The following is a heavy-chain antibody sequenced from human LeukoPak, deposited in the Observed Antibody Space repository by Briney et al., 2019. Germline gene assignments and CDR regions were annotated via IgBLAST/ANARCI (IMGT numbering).Heavy chain of an antibody. CDR1: GFTFSSYS. Sequence: GGSLRLSCAASGFTFSSYSMNWVRQAPGKGLEWVSSISSSSSYIYYADSVKGRYTISRDNAKNSLYLQMNSLRAEDTAVYYCARGLGQWLVFDAFDIWGQGTMVTVSS. V-gene: IGHV3-21*01. J-gene: IGHJ3*02. CDR2: ISSSSSYI. D-gene: IGHD6-19*01. CDR3: ARGLGQWLVFDAFDI.